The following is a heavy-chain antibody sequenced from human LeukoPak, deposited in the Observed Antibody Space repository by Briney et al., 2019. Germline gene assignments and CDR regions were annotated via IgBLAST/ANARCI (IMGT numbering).Heavy chain of an antibody. V-gene: IGHV1-2*02. CDR3: ARSNGIQLWQYYFDY. Sequence: ASVKVSCKASGYTFTGYYMHWVRQAPGQGLEWMGWINPNSGGTNYAQKFQGRVTMTRDTSISTVYMELSRLRSDDTAVYYCARSNGIQLWQYYFDYWGQGTLVTVSS. J-gene: IGHJ4*02. CDR2: INPNSGGT. D-gene: IGHD5-18*01. CDR1: GYTFTGYY.